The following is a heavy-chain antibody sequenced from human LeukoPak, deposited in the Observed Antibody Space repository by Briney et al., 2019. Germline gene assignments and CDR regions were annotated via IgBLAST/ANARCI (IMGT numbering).Heavy chain of an antibody. D-gene: IGHD3/OR15-3a*01. J-gene: IGHJ2*01. CDR1: GFTFSSYG. CDR2: IIISGSST. CDR3: AKDWTGTKPFDL. V-gene: IGHV3-23*01. Sequence: GGSLRLSCAASGFTFSSYGMSWVRQAPGKGLEWVSTIIISGSSTYYADSVKGRFTISRDNSKNTLYLQMNSLRAEDTAVYYCAKDWTGTKPFDLWGRGTLVTVSS.